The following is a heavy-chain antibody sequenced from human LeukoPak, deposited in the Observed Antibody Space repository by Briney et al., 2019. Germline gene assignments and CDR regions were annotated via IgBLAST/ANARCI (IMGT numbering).Heavy chain of an antibody. Sequence: PGGSLRLSCAASGFTVSSNYISWVRQAPGKGLEWVSVIYSGGSTYYADSVKGRFTISRDNSKNTLYLQMNSLRAEDTAVYYCARGEYYGSGSYSIWGQGTLVTVSS. CDR1: GFTVSSNY. D-gene: IGHD3-10*01. CDR2: IYSGGST. V-gene: IGHV3-53*01. CDR3: ARGEYYGSGSYSI. J-gene: IGHJ4*02.